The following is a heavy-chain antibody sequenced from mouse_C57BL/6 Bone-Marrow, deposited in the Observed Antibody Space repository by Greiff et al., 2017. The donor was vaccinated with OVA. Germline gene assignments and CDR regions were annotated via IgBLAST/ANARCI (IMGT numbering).Heavy chain of an antibody. CDR1: GFTFSDYG. Sequence: VQVVESGGGLVKPGGSLKLSCAASGFTFSDYGMHWVRQAPETGLEWVAYISSGSSTIYYADTVKGRFTISRDNAKNTLFLQMTSLRSEDTAMYYCARGWYYFDYWGQGTTLTVSS. D-gene: IGHD3-3*01. J-gene: IGHJ2*01. V-gene: IGHV5-17*01. CDR2: ISSGSSTI. CDR3: ARGWYYFDY.